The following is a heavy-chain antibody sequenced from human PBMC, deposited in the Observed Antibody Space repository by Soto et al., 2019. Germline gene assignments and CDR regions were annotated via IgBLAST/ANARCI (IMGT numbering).Heavy chain of an antibody. V-gene: IGHV1-69*13. J-gene: IGHJ6*02. D-gene: IGHD2-8*01. CDR3: ARDAYCTNGVCRPTGMDV. CDR2: IIPIFGTA. Sequence: SLKVSCKASGGTFSSYAISWVRQAPGQGLEWVGGIIPIFGTANYAQKFQGRVTITADESTSTAYMELSSLRSEDTAVYYCARDAYCTNGVCRPTGMDVWGQGTTVTVSS. CDR1: GGTFSSYA.